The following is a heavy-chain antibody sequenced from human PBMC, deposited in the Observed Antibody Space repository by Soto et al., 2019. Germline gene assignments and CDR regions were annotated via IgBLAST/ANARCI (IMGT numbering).Heavy chain of an antibody. V-gene: IGHV4-59*08. CDR3: ARLGAYYQAMDS. D-gene: IGHD3-22*01. CDR2: IYYAGTT. Sequence: SETLSLTCTVSDGSLSPNYWSWIRQPPGKGLEWIGYIYYAGTTTYNPSLQSRVSISLDTSKNEVSLKLTSVTAANTAVYFCARLGAYYQAMDSWGQGTLVTVSS. J-gene: IGHJ1*01. CDR1: DGSLSPNY.